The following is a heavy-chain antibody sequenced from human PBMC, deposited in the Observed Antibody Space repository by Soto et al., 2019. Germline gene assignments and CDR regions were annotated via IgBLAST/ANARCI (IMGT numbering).Heavy chain of an antibody. V-gene: IGHV4-30-4*01. CDR1: GGSISSGDYY. CDR3: ARNQYDYVWGSYRPNWFDP. D-gene: IGHD3-16*02. CDR2: IYYSGST. Sequence: PSETLSLTCTVSGGSISSGDYYWSWIRQPPGKGLEWIGYIYYSGSTYYNPSLKSRVTISVDTSKNQFSLKLSSVTAADTAVYYCARNQYDYVWGSYRPNWFDPWGQGTLVTVSS. J-gene: IGHJ5*02.